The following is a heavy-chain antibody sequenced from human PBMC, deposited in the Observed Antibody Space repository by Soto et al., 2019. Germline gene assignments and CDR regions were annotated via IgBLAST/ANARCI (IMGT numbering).Heavy chain of an antibody. CDR3: AKDSHSATRSALYGMDV. D-gene: IGHD6-25*01. V-gene: IGHV3-23*01. CDR1: GFIFSNYA. CDR2: ITGSGGST. J-gene: IGHJ6*01. Sequence: QPGGSLRLSCAASGFIFSNYAMSWVRQAPGKGLEWVSGITGSGGSTYYADSVKGRFTISRDNSKNTLYLQMNSLRAEDTAVYYCAKDSHSATRSALYGMDVWCQGTTVTVSS.